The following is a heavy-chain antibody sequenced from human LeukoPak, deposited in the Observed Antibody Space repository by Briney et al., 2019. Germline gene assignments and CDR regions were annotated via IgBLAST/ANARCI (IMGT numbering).Heavy chain of an antibody. Sequence: HTGGSLRLSCVASGFTFNNYAMSWVRQAPGKGLEWVSGIGDSGERAYYADSVKGRFSISRDNSRNTLYLQMNSLRAEDTALYFCAKSMVLVVPGAMYVYWDQGTRVTVSS. V-gene: IGHV3-23*01. D-gene: IGHD2-2*01. CDR3: AKSMVLVVPGAMYVY. CDR1: GFTFNNYA. CDR2: IGDSGERA. J-gene: IGHJ4*02.